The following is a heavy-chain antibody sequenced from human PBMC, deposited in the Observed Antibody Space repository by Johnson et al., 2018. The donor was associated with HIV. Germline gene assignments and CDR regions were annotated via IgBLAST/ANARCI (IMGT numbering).Heavy chain of an antibody. CDR2: SGSAGST. J-gene: IGHJ3*02. CDR3: ASLSGGAFDI. V-gene: IGHV3-66*01. CDR1: GFTFSDYY. Sequence: VQLVESGGGLVQPGGSLRLSCAASGFTFSDYYMSWIRQAPGKGLEWVSGISGSAGSTYYTDSVKGRFTISRDNSKNTLYLQMSSLRPEDTAVYYCASLSGGAFDIWGQGTMVTVSS. D-gene: IGHD2/OR15-2a*01.